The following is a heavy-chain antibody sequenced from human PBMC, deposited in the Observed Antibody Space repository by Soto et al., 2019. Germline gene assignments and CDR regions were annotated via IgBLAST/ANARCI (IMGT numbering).Heavy chain of an antibody. D-gene: IGHD3-10*01. CDR1: GFTFSSYW. CDR2: IKQDGSEK. V-gene: IGHV3-7*01. J-gene: IGHJ4*02. CDR3: ARDLMAIPFDY. Sequence: PGGSLRLSCAASGFTFSSYWMSWVRQAPGKGLEWVANIKQDGSEKYYVDSVKGRFTISRDKAKNSLYLQMNSLRAEDTAVYYCARDLMAIPFDYWGQGTLVTVSS.